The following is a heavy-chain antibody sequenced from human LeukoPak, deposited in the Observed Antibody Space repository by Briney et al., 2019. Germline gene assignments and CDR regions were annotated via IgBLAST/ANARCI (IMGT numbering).Heavy chain of an antibody. V-gene: IGHV4-59*01. CDR3: ARGSRITMFHDAFDI. Sequence: SETLSLTCTVSGGSISSYYWSWIRQPPGKGLEWIGYIYYSGSTNYNPSLKSRVTISVDTSKNQFSLKLSSVTAADTAVYYCARGSRITMFHDAFDIWGQGTMVTVSS. D-gene: IGHD3-10*02. CDR2: IYYSGST. J-gene: IGHJ3*02. CDR1: GGSISSYY.